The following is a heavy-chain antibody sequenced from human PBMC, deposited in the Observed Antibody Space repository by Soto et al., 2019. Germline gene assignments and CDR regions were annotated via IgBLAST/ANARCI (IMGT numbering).Heavy chain of an antibody. CDR1: GDTLSELS. CDR3: ATERLGFCDSDNCYRHYFDS. V-gene: IGHV1-24*01. CDR2: FDPEDDEI. Sequence: VQLVQSGAEVKKPGASVKVSCKVSGDTLSELSIHWVRQAPGKGLEWMGRFDPEDDEIVYAQKFQGRVTMTDDTSTDTSYMEVTSLTSEDTAVYYCATERLGFCDSDNCYRHYFDSWGQGSLVIVSS. D-gene: IGHD2-21*02. J-gene: IGHJ4*02.